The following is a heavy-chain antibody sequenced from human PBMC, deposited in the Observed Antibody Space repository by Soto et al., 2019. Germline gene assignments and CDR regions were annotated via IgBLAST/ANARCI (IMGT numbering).Heavy chain of an antibody. V-gene: IGHV1-18*01. CDR1: GYTFTNYG. Sequence: QVQLVQSGAEVKKPGASVKVSCKASGYTFTNYGITWVRQAPGQGLEWMGWISAYNGNTNYAHNLQGRVTMTTDTPTSTGYMELRSLRSDATAIYYCAREAPFSGFGELSYYGIEVWGQETTVTVSS. CDR3: AREAPFSGFGELSYYGIEV. CDR2: ISAYNGNT. D-gene: IGHD3-10*01. J-gene: IGHJ6*02.